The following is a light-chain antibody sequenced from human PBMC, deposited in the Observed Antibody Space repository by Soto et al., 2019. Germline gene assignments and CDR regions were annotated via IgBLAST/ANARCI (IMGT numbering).Light chain of an antibody. CDR1: SSDVADYKF. CDR2: DVS. J-gene: IGLJ1*01. V-gene: IGLV2-14*01. Sequence: QSALTQPASVSGSPGQSIAISCTGTSSDVADYKFVSWYQQHPGKAPKLMIYDVSSRPSGVSNRFSGSKSGKTASLTISGHQAEDEADYYCDSYTSSGTYVFGSGTKVTVL. CDR3: DSYTSSGTYV.